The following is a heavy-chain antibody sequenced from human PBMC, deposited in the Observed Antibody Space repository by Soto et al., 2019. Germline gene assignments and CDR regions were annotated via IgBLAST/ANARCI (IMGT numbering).Heavy chain of an antibody. CDR1: GVSVSSYT. V-gene: IGHV4-4*07. Sequence: SETLSLTCLVSGVSVSSYTGSWVRQPANKGLEWIGRVFSSVSATYSPSLKSRVRISMDTPENRISLKLDSVTAADAGVYYCTRDGMTTGDTWGPGTLVTVSS. CDR3: TRDGMTTGDT. CDR2: VFSSVSA. D-gene: IGHD2-21*02. J-gene: IGHJ4*02.